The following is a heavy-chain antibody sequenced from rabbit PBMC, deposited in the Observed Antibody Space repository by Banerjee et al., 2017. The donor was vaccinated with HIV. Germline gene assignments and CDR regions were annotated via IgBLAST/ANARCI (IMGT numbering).Heavy chain of an antibody. V-gene: IGHV1S40*01. CDR3: TKSQVTGGLNL. J-gene: IGHJ4*01. D-gene: IGHD4-2*01. Sequence: QSLEESGGELVKPGASLTLTCTAAGFSFSTIYYMCWVRQAPGKGLKRIACIYAGSSGVTCYARCARSRYTTSKPSTTEATMQMTVRTALGTATYFCTKSQVTGGLNLWGQGSLVTV. CDR2: IYAGSSGVT. CDR1: GFSFSTIYY.